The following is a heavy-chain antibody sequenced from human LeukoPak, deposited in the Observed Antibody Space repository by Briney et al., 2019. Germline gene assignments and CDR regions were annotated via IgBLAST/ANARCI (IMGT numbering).Heavy chain of an antibody. CDR2: IIPIFGTA. V-gene: IGHV1-69*13. D-gene: IGHD3-10*01. CDR1: GGTFSSYA. Sequence: SVKVSCKASGGTFSSYAISWVRQARGQGLEWMGRIIPIFGTANYAQKFQGRVTITADESTSTAYMELSSLRSEDTAVYYCARLSMVRGVLDYWGQGTLVTVSS. CDR3: ARLSMVRGVLDY. J-gene: IGHJ4*02.